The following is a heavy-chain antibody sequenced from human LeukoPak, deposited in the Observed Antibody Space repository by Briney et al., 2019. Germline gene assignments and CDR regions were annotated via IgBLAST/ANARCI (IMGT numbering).Heavy chain of an antibody. CDR2: IYSGGST. CDR3: ARVLYDILTGYDAFDI. D-gene: IGHD3-9*01. J-gene: IGHJ3*02. CDR1: GFTFSSYS. V-gene: IGHV3-53*01. Sequence: PGGSLRLSCAASGFTFSSYSMNWVRQAPGKGLEWVSVIYSGGSTYYADSVKGRFTISRDNSKNTLYLQMNSLRAEDTAVYYCARVLYDILTGYDAFDIWGQGTMVTVSS.